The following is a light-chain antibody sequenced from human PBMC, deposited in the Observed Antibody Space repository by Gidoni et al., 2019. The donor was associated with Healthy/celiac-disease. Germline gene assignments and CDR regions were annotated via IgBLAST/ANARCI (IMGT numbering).Light chain of an antibody. CDR1: QSVLYSSNNKNY. CDR2: WAS. Sequence: DIVMTQSPDSLAVSLGERATINCKSSQSVLYSSNNKNYLAGYQQKPGQPPKLLIYWASTRESGVPDRFSGSGSETDFTLTISSLQAEDVAVYYCQQYYSTSWTFGQGTKVEIK. V-gene: IGKV4-1*01. J-gene: IGKJ1*01. CDR3: QQYYSTSWT.